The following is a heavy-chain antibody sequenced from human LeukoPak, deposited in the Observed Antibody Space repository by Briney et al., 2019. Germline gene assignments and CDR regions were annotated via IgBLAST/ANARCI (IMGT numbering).Heavy chain of an antibody. CDR2: ISGSGHDI. J-gene: IGHJ3*02. Sequence: GGSLRLSCAASGFTFSDSYMTWVRQAPGKGVEWVAYISGSGHDINYSDSVKGRFTISRDNSKNTLYLQMNSLRAEDTAVYYCARTDVMITFGGVPAFDIWGQGTMVTVSS. CDR3: ARTDVMITFGGVPAFDI. D-gene: IGHD3-16*01. V-gene: IGHV3-11*06. CDR1: GFTFSDSY.